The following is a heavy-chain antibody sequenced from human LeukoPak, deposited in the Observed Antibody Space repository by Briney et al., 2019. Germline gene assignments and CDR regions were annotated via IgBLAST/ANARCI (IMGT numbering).Heavy chain of an antibody. CDR2: IYYSGST. V-gene: IGHV4-59*07. Sequence: SDTLSLTCTVSGGSTSTYYWSWIRQPPGNGLEWIGYIYYSGSTNYNPSLKSRVTISVDTSKNQFSLKLSSVTAADTAVYYCARSYGDYVNFDYWGQGTLVTVSS. CDR1: GGSTSTYY. J-gene: IGHJ4*02. D-gene: IGHD4-17*01. CDR3: ARSYGDYVNFDY.